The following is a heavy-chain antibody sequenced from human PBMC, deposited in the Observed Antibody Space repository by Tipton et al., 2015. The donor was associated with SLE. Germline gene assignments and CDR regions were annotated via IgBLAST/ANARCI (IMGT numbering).Heavy chain of an antibody. CDR2: INHSGST. J-gene: IGHJ6*03. D-gene: IGHD2-15*01. V-gene: IGHV4-34*01. CDR1: GGSFSGYY. CDR3: ARVPGDEGSYCYGGIMNV. Sequence: TLSLTCAVYGGSFSGYYWSWIRQSPGKGLEWIGDINHSGSTNYNPSLKSRVTISVDTSKNQFSLRLSSVTAADTAVYYCARVPGDEGSYCYGGIMNVGGEGTSV.